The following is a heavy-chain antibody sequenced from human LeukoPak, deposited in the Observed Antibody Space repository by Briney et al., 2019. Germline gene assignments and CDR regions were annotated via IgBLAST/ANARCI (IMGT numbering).Heavy chain of an antibody. CDR1: GGSFSGYY. D-gene: IGHD3-3*01. V-gene: IGHV4-34*01. J-gene: IGHJ3*02. Sequence: PSETLSLTCAVYGGSFSGYYWSWIRQPPGKGLEWIGEINHSGSTNYNPSLKSRVTISVDTSKNQFSLKLSSVTAADTAVYYCAFTKDTLDAFDIWGQGTMVTVSS. CDR2: INHSGST. CDR3: AFTKDTLDAFDI.